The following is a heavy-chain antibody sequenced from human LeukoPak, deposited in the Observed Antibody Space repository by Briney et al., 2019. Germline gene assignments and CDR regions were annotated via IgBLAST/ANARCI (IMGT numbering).Heavy chain of an antibody. J-gene: IGHJ6*02. CDR1: GYSFSDYG. CDR2: IGTNNGNI. CDR3: AREGFWRGYERHPRYYGMDV. Sequence: ASVKASCKTSGYSFSDYGISWVRQAPGQGLEWMGWIGTNNGNINYAQKFQGRVTMTTDTAKTAYMELRSLRYDDTAVYFCAREGFWRGYERHPRYYGMDVWGQGTTVIVSS. D-gene: IGHD3-3*01. V-gene: IGHV1-18*04.